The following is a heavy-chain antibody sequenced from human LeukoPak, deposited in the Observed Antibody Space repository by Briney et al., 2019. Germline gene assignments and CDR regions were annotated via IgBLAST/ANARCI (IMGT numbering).Heavy chain of an antibody. Sequence: PGRSLRLSCVASGFTFSSLAIHWVRQAPGKGLEWVAVISYDGSNKYYADSVKGRFTISRDNSKNTLYLQMNSLRAEDTAVYYCVKGETGLLWGQGTLVTVPS. CDR1: GFTFSSLA. D-gene: IGHD3-9*01. V-gene: IGHV3-30*18. J-gene: IGHJ4*02. CDR2: ISYDGSNK. CDR3: VKGETGLL.